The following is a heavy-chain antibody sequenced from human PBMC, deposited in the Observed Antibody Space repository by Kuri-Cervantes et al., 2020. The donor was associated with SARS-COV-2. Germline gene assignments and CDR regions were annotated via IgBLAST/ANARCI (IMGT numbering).Heavy chain of an antibody. CDR3: ARGGGSYFYYYYYMDV. D-gene: IGHD1-26*01. V-gene: IGHV4-59*01. Sequence: GSLRLSCTVSGGSINTFYWSWIRQPPGKGLEWIGYIYYSGSTNYNPSLKSRVTISIDTSKNQFSLKVSSVTAADTAVYYCARGGGSYFYYYYYMDVWGKGTTVTVSS. CDR1: GGSINTFY. J-gene: IGHJ6*03. CDR2: IYYSGST.